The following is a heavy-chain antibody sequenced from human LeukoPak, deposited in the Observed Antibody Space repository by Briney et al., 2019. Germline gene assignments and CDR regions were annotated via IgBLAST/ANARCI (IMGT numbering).Heavy chain of an antibody. D-gene: IGHD1/OR15-1a*01. CDR1: GFIFSSCW. J-gene: IGHJ4*02. V-gene: IGHV3-7*01. CDR3: ASPLNKATNY. CDR2: IKPDGSEK. Sequence: GGSLRLSCAASGFIFSSCWMSWVRQAPGKGLEWVANIKPDGSEKYYMDSVKGRFTISRDNAKNSLYLQMNSLRAEDTAVYYCASPLNKATNYWGQGTLVTVSS.